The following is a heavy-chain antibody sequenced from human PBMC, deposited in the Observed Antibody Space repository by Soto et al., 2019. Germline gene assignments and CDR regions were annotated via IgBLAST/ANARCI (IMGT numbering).Heavy chain of an antibody. J-gene: IGHJ4*02. CDR3: ACEQITGLFVY. CDR1: GGSFSGYY. V-gene: IGHV4-34*01. CDR2: INHSGST. D-gene: IGHD2-8*02. Sequence: QVQLQQWGAGLLKPSETLSLTCAVYGGSFSGYYWTWIRQPPGTGLEWMGEINHSGSTNYNPSLKSRVTTSVDTSNNQFTLKLTSVTAADTAVYYCACEQITGLFVYWGQGTLVTVSS.